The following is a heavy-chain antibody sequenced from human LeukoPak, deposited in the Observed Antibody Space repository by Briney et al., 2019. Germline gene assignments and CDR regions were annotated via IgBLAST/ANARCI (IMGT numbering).Heavy chain of an antibody. Sequence: SETLSLTCTVSGGSISSSSYYWSWIRQPPGKGLEWIGEINHSGSTNSNPSLKSRVTISVDTSKNQFSLKLSSVTAADTAVYYCARVGGMRPAAAKVLRANWFDPWGQGTLVTVSS. CDR2: INHSGST. J-gene: IGHJ5*02. CDR1: GGSISSSSYY. CDR3: ARVGGMRPAAAKVLRANWFDP. V-gene: IGHV4-39*07. D-gene: IGHD6-13*01.